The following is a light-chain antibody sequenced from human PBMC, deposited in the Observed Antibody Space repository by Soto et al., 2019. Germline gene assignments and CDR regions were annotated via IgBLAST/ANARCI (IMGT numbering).Light chain of an antibody. Sequence: DVHMTQSPSSLSASVGDNLTLTFRASQTVTSYLNLYQQKPGKAPKLLIYAASTLQSGVPSRFSGSGSGTEFTLTIISLQPEDFATYYCQQSYRFPKTFGQGTKVDIK. CDR1: QTVTSY. CDR2: AAS. V-gene: IGKV1-39*01. CDR3: QQSYRFPKT. J-gene: IGKJ1*01.